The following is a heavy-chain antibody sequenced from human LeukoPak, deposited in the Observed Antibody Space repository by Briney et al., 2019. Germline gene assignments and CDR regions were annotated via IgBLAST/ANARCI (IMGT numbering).Heavy chain of an antibody. CDR1: GGAMNTYG. V-gene: IGHV4-59*01. CDR2: VHDSGST. CDR3: LRAARGVVSAVERMDV. Sequence: SETLTLTCTVSGGAMNTYGWSWIRQPPGKGLEWIGYVHDSGSTDYNPSLKSRVTISVDMSKNQFSLKLISVDGADTAVYYFLRAARGVVSAVERMDVWGDWTTVTVSS. J-gene: IGHJ6*03. D-gene: IGHD3-3*01.